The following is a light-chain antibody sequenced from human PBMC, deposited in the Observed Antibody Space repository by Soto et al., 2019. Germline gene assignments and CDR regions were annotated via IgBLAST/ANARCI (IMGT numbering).Light chain of an antibody. J-gene: IGKJ1*01. V-gene: IGKV1-6*01. CDR3: LQDYIYPWT. CDR2: AAS. CDR1: QGIGND. Sequence: AIQMTQSPSSLSASVGYRVTITCRASQGIGNDLGWYQQKPGKAPKLLIYAASSLQSGVPSRFSGSGSGTDFTLTVSSLQHEDFATYYCLQDYIYPWTFGQGTKVDIK.